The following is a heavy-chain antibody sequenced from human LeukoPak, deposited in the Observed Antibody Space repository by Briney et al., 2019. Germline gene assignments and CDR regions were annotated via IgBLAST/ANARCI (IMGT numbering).Heavy chain of an antibody. CDR1: GGSISSSSYY. J-gene: IGHJ4*02. CDR3: ARHWFSGSYYPRYDV. Sequence: SETLSLTCSVSGGSISSSSYYWDWVRQPPGKGLEWIGNIYYSGNTHYNSSLRSRVSISVDTSKSQFSLKLTSVTAADTAVYYCARHWFSGSYYPRYDVWGQGTLVTVSS. D-gene: IGHD1-26*01. V-gene: IGHV4-39*01. CDR2: IYYSGNT.